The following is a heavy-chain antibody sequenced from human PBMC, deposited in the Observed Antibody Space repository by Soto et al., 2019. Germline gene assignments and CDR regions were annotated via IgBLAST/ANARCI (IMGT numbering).Heavy chain of an antibody. CDR1: GYSFTSYW. Sequence: GESLKIFCKGSGYSFTSYWISWVRQMPGKGLEWMGRIDPSDSYTNYSPSFQGHVTISADKSISTAYLQWSSLKASDTAMYYCASFGISSTFPYYYYGMDVWGQGTTVTVSS. D-gene: IGHD2-2*01. V-gene: IGHV5-10-1*01. J-gene: IGHJ6*02. CDR3: ASFGISSTFPYYYYGMDV. CDR2: IDPSDSYT.